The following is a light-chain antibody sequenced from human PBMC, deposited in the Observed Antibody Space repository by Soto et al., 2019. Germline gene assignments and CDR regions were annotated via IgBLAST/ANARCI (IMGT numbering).Light chain of an antibody. CDR1: SSDVGIYNY. Sequence: QSALTQPRSVSGSPGQSVTISCTGTSSDVGIYNYVSWYQQHPGKAPKLIIYDVIKRPSGVPDRFSGSKSGITASLTISGLQADDEADYYCCSYAATSTLVFGGGTKLTVL. V-gene: IGLV2-11*01. CDR3: CSYAATSTLV. CDR2: DVI. J-gene: IGLJ3*02.